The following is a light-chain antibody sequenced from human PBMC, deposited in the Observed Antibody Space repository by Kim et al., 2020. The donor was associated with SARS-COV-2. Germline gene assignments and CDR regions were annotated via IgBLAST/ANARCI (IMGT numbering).Light chain of an antibody. V-gene: IGLV3-27*01. CDR2: KDS. Sequence: VSPGQPARIPCSGDVLAKKYARWFQQKPGQAPVLVIYKDSERPSGIPERFSGSSSGTTVTLTISGAQVEDEADYYCYSAADNNLGVFGGGTQLTVL. CDR1: VLAKKY. J-gene: IGLJ2*01. CDR3: YSAADNNLGV.